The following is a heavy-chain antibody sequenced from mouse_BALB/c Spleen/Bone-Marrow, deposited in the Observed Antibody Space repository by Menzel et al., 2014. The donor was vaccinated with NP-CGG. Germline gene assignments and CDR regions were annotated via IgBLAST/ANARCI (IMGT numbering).Heavy chain of an antibody. CDR1: GYTFSNYW. V-gene: IGHV1-5*01. CDR2: IHPGNSDT. CDR3: TTLARNNFDY. J-gene: IGHJ2*01. D-gene: IGHD3-1*01. Sequence: EVKLVESGPVLARPGVAVKMSCKASGYTFSNYWMHWMKQRPGQGLEWIGTIHPGNSDTTYNQKFKGKAKLTAVTSTSTTYMELSSLTNEDSAVYYCTTLARNNFDYWGQGTTLTVSS.